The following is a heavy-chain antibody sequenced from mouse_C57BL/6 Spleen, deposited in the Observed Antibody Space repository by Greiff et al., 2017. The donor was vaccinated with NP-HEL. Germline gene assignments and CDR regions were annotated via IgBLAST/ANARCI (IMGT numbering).Heavy chain of an antibody. CDR1: GYTFTEYT. D-gene: IGHD1-1*01. V-gene: IGHV1-62-2*01. J-gene: IGHJ1*03. CDR2: FYPGSGSI. CDR3: ARHEDYYGSSRYWYFDV. Sequence: VQLQQSGAELVKPGASVKLSCKASGYTFTEYTIHWVQQRSGKGLEWLGWFYPGSGSIKYNEKFQDKATLTADKSSSTVYIELSRLTTEDSAVYFCARHEDYYGSSRYWYFDVWGTGTTVTVSS.